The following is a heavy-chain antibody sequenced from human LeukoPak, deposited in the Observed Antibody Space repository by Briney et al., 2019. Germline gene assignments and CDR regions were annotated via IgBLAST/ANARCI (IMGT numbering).Heavy chain of an antibody. J-gene: IGHJ4*02. CDR2: INHSGST. D-gene: IGHD2-15*01. Sequence: SETLSLTCAVYGGSFSGYYWSWIRQPPGKGLEWIGEINHSGSTNYNPSLKSRVTISVDTSKNQFSLKLSSVTAADTAVYYCARTRGFLLTRYYFDYWGQGTLVTVSS. CDR3: ARTRGFLLTRYYFDY. V-gene: IGHV4-34*01. CDR1: GGSFSGYY.